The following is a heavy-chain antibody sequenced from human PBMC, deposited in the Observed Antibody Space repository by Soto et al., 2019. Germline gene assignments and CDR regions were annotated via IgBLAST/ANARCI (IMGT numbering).Heavy chain of an antibody. CDR2: INPNSGGT. J-gene: IGHJ4*02. CDR1: GYTFTGYY. V-gene: IGHV1-2*04. Sequence: ASVKVSCKASGYTFTGYYMHWVRQAPGQGLEWMGWINPNSGGTNYAQKFQGWVTMTRDTSISTAYMELSRLRSDDTAVYYCARSIGAAMGVVLVYWGQGTLVTVSS. CDR3: ARSIGAAMGVVLVY. D-gene: IGHD2-2*01.